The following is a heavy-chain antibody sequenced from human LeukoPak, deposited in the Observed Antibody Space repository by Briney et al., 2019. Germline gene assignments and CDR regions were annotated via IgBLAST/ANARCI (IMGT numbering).Heavy chain of an antibody. J-gene: IGHJ4*02. CDR2: ISSSSSYI. Sequence: PSETLSLTCTVSGGSISSSTLYWGWIRHAPGKGLEWVSSISSSSSYIYYADSVKGRFTISRDNAKNSLYLQMNSLRAEDTAVYYCARELKDWDSSGYYYRYFDYWGQGTLVTVSS. CDR1: GGSISSST. V-gene: IGHV3-21*01. D-gene: IGHD3-22*01. CDR3: ARELKDWDSSGYYYRYFDY.